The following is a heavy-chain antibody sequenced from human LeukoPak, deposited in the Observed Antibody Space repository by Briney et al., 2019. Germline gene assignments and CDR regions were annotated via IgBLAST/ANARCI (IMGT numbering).Heavy chain of an antibody. D-gene: IGHD3-3*02. J-gene: IGHJ5*02. V-gene: IGHV4-34*01. CDR2: INHSGST. CDR1: GGSFSGYY. Sequence: SETLSLTCAVYGGSFSGYYWSWIRQPPGKGLEWIGEINHSGSTNYNPSLKSRVTISVDTSKNQFSLKLSSVTAADTAVYYCARSIFGWFDPWGQGTLVTVSS. CDR3: ARSIFGWFDP.